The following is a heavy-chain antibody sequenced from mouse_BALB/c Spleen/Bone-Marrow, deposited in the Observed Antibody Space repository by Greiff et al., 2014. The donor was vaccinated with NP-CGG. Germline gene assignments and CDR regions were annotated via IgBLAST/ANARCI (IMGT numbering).Heavy chain of an antibody. CDR2: INNGGTYT. Sequence: EVKLVESGGDLVKPGGSLKLSCAASGFTFSSYGMSWVRQTPDKRLEWVATINNGGTYTYYPHSVKGRFTISRDNAKNTLYLQMSSLKSEDTAMYYCALNWDSAYWGQGTLVTVSA. D-gene: IGHD4-1*02. CDR3: ALNWDSAY. V-gene: IGHV5-6*01. CDR1: GFTFSSYG. J-gene: IGHJ3*01.